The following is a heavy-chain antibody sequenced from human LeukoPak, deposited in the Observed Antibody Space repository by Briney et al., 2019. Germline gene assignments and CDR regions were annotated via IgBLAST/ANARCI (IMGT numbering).Heavy chain of an antibody. CDR3: ARAASWSPIGDSYYYMDV. CDR2: MNPNSGNT. Sequence: ASVKVSCKASGNTFTGYYIHWVRQAPGQGLEWMGWMNPNSGNTGYAQKFQGRVTMTRDTSISTVYMELSGLRSEDTAVYYCARAASWSPIGDSYYYMDVWGKGTTVAISS. J-gene: IGHJ6*03. CDR1: GNTFTGYY. D-gene: IGHD6-13*01. V-gene: IGHV1-8*02.